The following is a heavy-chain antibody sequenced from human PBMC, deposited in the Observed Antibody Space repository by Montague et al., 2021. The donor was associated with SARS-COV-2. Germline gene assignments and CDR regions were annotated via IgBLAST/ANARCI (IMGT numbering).Heavy chain of an antibody. CDR1: GFTFSSYA. V-gene: IGHV3-30-3*01. CDR3: ASSLLWFGESYYYMDV. CDR2: ISYDGSNK. D-gene: IGHD3-10*01. Sequence: FLRLSCAASGFTFSSYAMRWVRQAPGKGLEWVAVISYDGSNKYYADSVKGRFTISRDNSKNTLYLQMNSLRAEDTAVYYCASSLLWFGESYYYMDVWGKGTTVTVSS. J-gene: IGHJ6*03.